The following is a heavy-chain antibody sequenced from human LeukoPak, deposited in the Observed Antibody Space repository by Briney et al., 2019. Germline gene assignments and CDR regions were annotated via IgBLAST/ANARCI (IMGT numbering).Heavy chain of an antibody. D-gene: IGHD6-13*01. CDR1: GFTDYA. J-gene: IGHJ4*02. CDR3: AKGQEGGAGTGRFDY. CDR2: ISYNGGYR. Sequence: HPGRSLRLSCVASGFTDYAIHWVRQAPGKGLEWVGVISYNGGYRNYADTVKGRFTISRDNSQNTFYLQMTSLRAEDTAVYYCAKGQEGGAGTGRFDYWGQGTLVTVSS. V-gene: IGHV3-30*04.